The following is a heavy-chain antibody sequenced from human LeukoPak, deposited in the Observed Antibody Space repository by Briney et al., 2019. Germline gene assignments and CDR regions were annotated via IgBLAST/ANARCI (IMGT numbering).Heavy chain of an antibody. D-gene: IGHD2-15*01. CDR1: GGSISSYY. CDR2: IYTSGST. J-gene: IGHJ3*02. V-gene: IGHV4-4*07. CDR3: ARDSPRYCSGGSCYSYMSAFDI. Sequence: PSETLSLTCTVSGGSISSYYWSWIRQPAGKGLEWIGRIYTSGSTNYNPSLKSRVTMSVDTSKNQFSLKLSSVTAADTALYYCARDSPRYCSGGSCYSYMSAFDIWGQGTMFTVSS.